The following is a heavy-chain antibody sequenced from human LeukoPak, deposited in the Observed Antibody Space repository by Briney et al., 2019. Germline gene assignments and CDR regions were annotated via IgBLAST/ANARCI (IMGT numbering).Heavy chain of an antibody. CDR2: IIPIFGTA. CDR1: GGTFSSHA. D-gene: IGHD3-22*01. CDR3: ARSFPYYYDSSGYPDY. Sequence: GASVKVSCKASGGTFSSHAISWVRQAPGQGLEWMGGIIPIFGTANYAQKFQGRVTITADESTSTAYMELSSLRSEDTAVYYCARSFPYYYDSSGYPDYWGQGTLVTVSS. V-gene: IGHV1-69*01. J-gene: IGHJ4*02.